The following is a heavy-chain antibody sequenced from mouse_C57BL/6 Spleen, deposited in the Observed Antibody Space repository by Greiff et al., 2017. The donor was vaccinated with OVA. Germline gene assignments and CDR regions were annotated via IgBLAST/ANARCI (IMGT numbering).Heavy chain of an antibody. D-gene: IGHD1-1*01. CDR3: ATNYYGSSYEYFDV. V-gene: IGHV1-14*01. J-gene: IGHJ1*03. CDR2: IYPYNDGT. Sequence: VQLQQSGPELVKPGASVKMSCKASGYTFTSYVMHWVKQKPGQGLEWIGYIYPYNDGTKYNEKFKSKATLTVDKSSSTAYMQLSSLTSEDSAVYYCATNYYGSSYEYFDVWGTGTTVTVSS. CDR1: GYTFTSYV.